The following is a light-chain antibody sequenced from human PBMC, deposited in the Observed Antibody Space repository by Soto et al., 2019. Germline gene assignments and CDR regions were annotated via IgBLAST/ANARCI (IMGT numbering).Light chain of an antibody. CDR2: EVN. Sequence: QSALTQPPSASGSPGQSVTISCTGTSSDIGGYNSVSWYQQHPGKAPRLMIYEVNKRPSGVPDRFSGSKSGYPAALTVSGLQTEDEAFYYCGSSSGIYHYLVFGGGTKLTVL. CDR1: SSDIGGYNS. CDR3: GSSSGIYHYLV. J-gene: IGLJ3*02. V-gene: IGLV2-8*01.